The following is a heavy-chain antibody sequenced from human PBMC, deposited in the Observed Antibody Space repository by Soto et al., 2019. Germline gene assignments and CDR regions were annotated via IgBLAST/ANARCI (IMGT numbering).Heavy chain of an antibody. Sequence: QVQLQESGPGMVKPSQTLSLTCTVSGGAISSGGYYWSWIRQHPGKGLEWIGYNYYSGSTYYNPSLKSRVTISVDTSKNQFSLKLSSVTAADTAVYYCARDATYYYDSSGYWYFDLWGRGTLVTVSS. CDR1: GGAISSGGYY. D-gene: IGHD3-22*01. J-gene: IGHJ2*01. CDR3: ARDATYYYDSSGYWYFDL. V-gene: IGHV4-31*03. CDR2: NYYSGST.